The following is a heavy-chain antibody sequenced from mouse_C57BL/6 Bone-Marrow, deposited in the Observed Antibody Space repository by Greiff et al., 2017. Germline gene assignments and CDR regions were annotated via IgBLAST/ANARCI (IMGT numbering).Heavy chain of an antibody. Sequence: QVQLQQPGAELVMPGASVKLSCKASGYTFTSYWMHWVKQRPGQGLEWIGEIDPSDSYTNYNQKFNGKSTLTVDKSSSTAYMQLSSLTSEDSAVYYCAREITTVVAPYYYARDYWGQGTSVTVSS. CDR1: GYTFTSYW. CDR2: IDPSDSYT. V-gene: IGHV1-69*01. J-gene: IGHJ4*01. CDR3: AREITTVVAPYYYARDY. D-gene: IGHD1-1*01.